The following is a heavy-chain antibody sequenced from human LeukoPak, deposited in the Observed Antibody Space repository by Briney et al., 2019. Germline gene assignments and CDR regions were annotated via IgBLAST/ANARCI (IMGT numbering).Heavy chain of an antibody. Sequence: GGSLRLSCAASGFTFSNYWMHWVRQAPGKGLVWVSRINSDGINTSYANSVKGRFTISRDNAKNSLYLQMNSLRAEDTAVYYCAELGITMIGGVWGKGTTVTISS. CDR2: INSDGINT. V-gene: IGHV3-74*01. CDR1: GFTFSNYW. CDR3: AELGITMIGGV. D-gene: IGHD3-10*02. J-gene: IGHJ6*04.